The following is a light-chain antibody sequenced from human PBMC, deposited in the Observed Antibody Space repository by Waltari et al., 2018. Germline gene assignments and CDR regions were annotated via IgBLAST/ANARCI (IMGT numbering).Light chain of an antibody. CDR3: QQYGASPGT. CDR1: QSISSNY. V-gene: IGKV3-20*01. Sequence: EIVLTQSPGTLSLSPGERATLSCRASQSISSNYLAWYQQKPGQAPRLLIFGSSSRATGIPDRFSGSGSGTDCSLTISRLEPEDFAVYYCQQYGASPGTFGQGTKVEIK. CDR2: GSS. J-gene: IGKJ1*01.